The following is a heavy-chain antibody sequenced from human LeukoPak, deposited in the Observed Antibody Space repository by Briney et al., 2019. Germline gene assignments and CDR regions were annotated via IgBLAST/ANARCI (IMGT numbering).Heavy chain of an antibody. V-gene: IGHV4-59*01. D-gene: IGHD3-22*01. CDR2: IYYSGGT. Sequence: PSETLSLTCTVSGGSISSYYWSWIRQPPGKGLEWIGHIYYSGGTKYNPSLKSRVTISVDTSKNQFSLKLSSVTAADTAVYYCARGYDSSGYYYYAFDIWGQGTMVTVSS. CDR3: ARGYDSSGYYYYAFDI. J-gene: IGHJ3*02. CDR1: GGSISSYY.